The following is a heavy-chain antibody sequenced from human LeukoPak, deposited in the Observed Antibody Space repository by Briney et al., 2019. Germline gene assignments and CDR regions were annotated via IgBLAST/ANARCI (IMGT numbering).Heavy chain of an antibody. CDR3: ARVEGITATTGD. D-gene: IGHD1-7*01. CDR2: ISPSSGGT. J-gene: IGHJ4*02. CDR1: GYTFTDYY. Sequence: ASLKVSCKASGYTFTDYYIHWVRQAPGQGLEWMGRISPSSGGTIYAQKFQGRFTMTTDTSIVTAYMDLSRLTSDDTAVYYCARVEGITATTGDWGQGTLVTVSS. V-gene: IGHV1-2*02.